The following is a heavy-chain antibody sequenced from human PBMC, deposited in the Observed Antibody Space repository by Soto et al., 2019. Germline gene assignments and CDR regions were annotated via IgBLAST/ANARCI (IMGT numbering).Heavy chain of an antibody. V-gene: IGHV1-8*01. CDR3: ARGVSAGVDY. Sequence: ASVKVSCKASGYSFTSLDINWVRQTAGQGLEWMGWMQPSAGRTGYAQKFQGRVTMTRDTSINTAYMELTTLTSDDTAFYYCARGVSAGVDYWGQGTLVTVSS. D-gene: IGHD1-26*01. CDR2: MQPSAGRT. CDR1: GYSFTSLD. J-gene: IGHJ4*02.